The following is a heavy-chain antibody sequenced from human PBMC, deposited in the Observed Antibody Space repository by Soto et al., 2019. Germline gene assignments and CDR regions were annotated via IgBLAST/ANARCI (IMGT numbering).Heavy chain of an antibody. CDR1: GGSISSSSYY. Sequence: PSETLSLTCTVSGGSISSSSYYWGWIRQPPGKGLEWIGSIYYSGSTYYNPSLKSRVTISVDTSKNQFSLKLSSVTAADTAVYYCARGKAAAGTVYYYGMDVWGQGTTVTVSS. V-gene: IGHV4-39*07. CDR3: ARGKAAAGTVYYYGMDV. J-gene: IGHJ6*02. D-gene: IGHD6-13*01. CDR2: IYYSGST.